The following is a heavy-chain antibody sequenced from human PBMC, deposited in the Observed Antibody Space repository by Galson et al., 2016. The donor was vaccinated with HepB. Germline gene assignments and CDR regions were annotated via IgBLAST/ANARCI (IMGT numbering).Heavy chain of an antibody. CDR1: GFTFRDSW. J-gene: IGHJ4*02. D-gene: IGHD3-10*01. V-gene: IGHV3-7*01. Sequence: SLRLSCAASGFTFRDSWMSWVRQAPGKGLEWVAHIKPDGSEKYYLDSVKGRFTISRDNAKNSLYLQMDSLRAEDTAVYYCAKGHFGLDYWGQGTLVTVSS. CDR3: AKGHFGLDY. CDR2: IKPDGSEK.